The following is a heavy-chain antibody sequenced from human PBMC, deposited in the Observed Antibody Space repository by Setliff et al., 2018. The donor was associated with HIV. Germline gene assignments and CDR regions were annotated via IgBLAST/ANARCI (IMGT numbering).Heavy chain of an antibody. V-gene: IGHV1-2*02. J-gene: IGHJ3*02. CDR1: GYTFTGYY. CDR3: ARDYAYDILTGYYSPPDAFDI. Sequence: ASVKVSCKASGYTFTGYYMHWVRQAPGQGLEWMGWINPNSGGTTYAQKFQGRVTMTRDTSISTAYMELRSLRSDDTAVYYCARDYAYDILTGYYSPPDAFDIWGQGTMVTVSS. CDR2: INPNSGGT. D-gene: IGHD3-9*01.